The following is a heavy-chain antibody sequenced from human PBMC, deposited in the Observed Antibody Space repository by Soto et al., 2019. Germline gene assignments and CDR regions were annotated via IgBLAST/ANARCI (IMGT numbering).Heavy chain of an antibody. CDR2: ISGSGGST. CDR3: ASVGGMSGDYPSIGDY. Sequence: GGSLRLSCAASGFTFSSYAMSWVRQAPGKGLEWVSAISGSGGSTYYADSVKGRFTISRDNSKNTLYLQMNSLRAEDTAVYYCASVGGMSGDYPSIGDYWGQGTLVTVSS. J-gene: IGHJ4*02. CDR1: GFTFSSYA. V-gene: IGHV3-23*01. D-gene: IGHD2-21*02.